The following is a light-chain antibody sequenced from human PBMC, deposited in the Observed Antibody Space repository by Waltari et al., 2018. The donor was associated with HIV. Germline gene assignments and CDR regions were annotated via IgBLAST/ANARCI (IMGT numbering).Light chain of an antibody. CDR1: DIGTRS. CDR3: QVWDANTDVV. J-gene: IGLJ2*01. CDR2: YDG. Sequence: SYVLTQTPSVSVAPGKTATLTCEGSDIGTRSVHWYRQKPGQAPVLVIYYDGERPSGMAGRFSGSNSGNTATLTISRVGVGDEADYYCQVWDANTDVVFGTGTKLTVL. V-gene: IGLV3-21*04.